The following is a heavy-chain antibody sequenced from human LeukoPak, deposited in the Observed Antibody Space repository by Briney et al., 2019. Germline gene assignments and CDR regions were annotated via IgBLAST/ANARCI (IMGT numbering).Heavy chain of an antibody. CDR3: ARGGNIIAAAAPSDY. CDR1: GFTFSSYG. CDR2: IRYDGSNE. D-gene: IGHD6-13*01. Sequence: GSLRLSCAASGFTFSSYGMHWVRQAPGKGLEWVAFIRYDGSNEYYADSVKGRFTISRDNSKNTLYLQMNSLRAEDTAVYYCARGGNIIAAAAPSDYWGQGTLVTVSS. J-gene: IGHJ4*02. V-gene: IGHV3-30*02.